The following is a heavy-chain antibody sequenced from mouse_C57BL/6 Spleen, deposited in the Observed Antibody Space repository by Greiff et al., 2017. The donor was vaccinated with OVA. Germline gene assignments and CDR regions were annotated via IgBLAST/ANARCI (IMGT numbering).Heavy chain of an antibody. Sequence: VKLVESGPGLVQPSQSLSITCTVSGFSLTSYGVHWVRQSPGKGLEWLGVIWSGGSTDYNAAFISRLSISKDNSKSQVFFKMNILQADDTAIYDCASYYGSSYWYFDVWGTGTTVTVSS. CDR2: IWSGGST. CDR3: ASYYGSSYWYFDV. J-gene: IGHJ1*03. CDR1: GFSLTSYG. D-gene: IGHD1-1*01. V-gene: IGHV2-2*01.